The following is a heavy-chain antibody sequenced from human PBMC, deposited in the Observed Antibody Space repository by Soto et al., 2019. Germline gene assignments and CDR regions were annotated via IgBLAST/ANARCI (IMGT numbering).Heavy chain of an antibody. D-gene: IGHD6-13*01. CDR3: ARVIAAAPRGWLYYYYGMDV. V-gene: IGHV6-1*01. CDR2: TYYRSKWYN. Sequence: PSQTLSLTCVISGDSVSSNSAAWNWIRQSPSRGLEWLGRTYYRSKWYNDYAVSVESRITITPDTSKNQFSLQLNSVTPEDTAVYYCARVIAAAPRGWLYYYYGMDVWGQGTTVTVSS. CDR1: GDSVSSNSAA. J-gene: IGHJ6*02.